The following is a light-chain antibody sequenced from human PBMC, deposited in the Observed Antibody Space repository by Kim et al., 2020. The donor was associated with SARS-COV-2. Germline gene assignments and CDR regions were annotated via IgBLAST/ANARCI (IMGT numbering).Light chain of an antibody. CDR2: SSN. V-gene: IGLV1-44*01. J-gene: IGLJ1*01. CDR1: SSNIGSNT. CDR3: AAWDDSLNGYV. Sequence: GQRITISCSGSSSNIGSNTVTWYQQLPGTAPKLLIYSSNQRPSGVPGRFSGSKSGSSASLAISGLQSEDEADYYCAAWDDSLNGYVFGTGTKVTVL.